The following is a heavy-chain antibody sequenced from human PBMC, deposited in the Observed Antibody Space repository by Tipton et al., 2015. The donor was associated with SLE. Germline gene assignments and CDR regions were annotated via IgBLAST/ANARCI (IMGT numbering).Heavy chain of an antibody. J-gene: IGHJ4*02. CDR2: ISGSGGTT. D-gene: IGHD5-18*01. CDR1: GFTFSTYA. V-gene: IGHV3-23*01. CDR3: AKVNGSSYGSPFAS. Sequence: SLRLSCAASGFTFSTYAMNWVRQAPGKGLEWVSTISGSGGTTYYAVSVKGRLTISRDNSKNTLSLQMNSLSAEDTPVYYCAKVNGSSYGSPFASWGQGSLVIVSS.